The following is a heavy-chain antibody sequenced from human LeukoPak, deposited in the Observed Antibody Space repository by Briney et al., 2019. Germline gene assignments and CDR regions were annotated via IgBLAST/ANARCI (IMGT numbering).Heavy chain of an antibody. CDR1: GGTFSSYA. CDR3: ARDLGSYVDY. J-gene: IGHJ4*02. V-gene: IGHV1-69*05. Sequence: RASVKVSCKASGGTFSSYAISWVRQAPGQGLEWMGRIIPIFGTANYAQKFQGRVTITTDESTSTAYMELSSLRSEDTAVYYCARDLGSYVDYWGQGTLVTVSS. D-gene: IGHD1-26*01. CDR2: IIPIFGTA.